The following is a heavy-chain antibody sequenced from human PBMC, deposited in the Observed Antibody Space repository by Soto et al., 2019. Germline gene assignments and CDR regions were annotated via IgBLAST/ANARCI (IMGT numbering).Heavy chain of an antibody. Sequence: QVQLVQSGAEVKKPGSSVKVSCKAAGGTVSSYAISWVRQAPGQGLEWMGGIIPIFGTANYAQKFQGIVTITADESTSTAYMELSSLRSEDTAVYYCARDRGNRMVALWYWGQGTLGTVAS. V-gene: IGHV1-69*01. CDR2: IIPIFGTA. CDR1: GGTVSSYA. D-gene: IGHD5-12*01. CDR3: ARDRGNRMVALWY. J-gene: IGHJ4*02.